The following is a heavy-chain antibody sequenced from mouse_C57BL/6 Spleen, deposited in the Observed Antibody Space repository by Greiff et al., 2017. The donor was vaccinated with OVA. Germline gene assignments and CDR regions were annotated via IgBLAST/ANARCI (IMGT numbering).Heavy chain of an antibody. V-gene: IGHV1-69*01. J-gene: IGHJ4*01. CDR2: IDPSDTNT. Sequence: QVQLQQPGAELVMPGASVKLSCKASGYTFTTFWMHWVKQRPGQGLEWIGEIDPSDTNTNYNQKFKGKSTLTVDKSTRTSYMQLSRLTSEDAAVYYCARGYSSGLYSMDYWGQGTSVTVSS. CDR3: ARGYSSGLYSMDY. CDR1: GYTFTTFW. D-gene: IGHD1-1*01.